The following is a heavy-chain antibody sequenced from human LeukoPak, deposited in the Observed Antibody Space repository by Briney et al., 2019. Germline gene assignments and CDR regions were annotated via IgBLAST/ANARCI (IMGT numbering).Heavy chain of an antibody. V-gene: IGHV1-2*04. J-gene: IGHJ4*02. CDR2: INPNSGGT. D-gene: IGHD5-12*01. Sequence: ASVKVSCKASGYTFTGYYMHWVRQAPGQGPEWMGWINPNSGGTNYAQKFQGWVTMTRDTSISTAYMELSRLRSEDTAVYYCARGYDYYFDYWGQGTLVTVSS. CDR1: GYTFTGYY. CDR3: ARGYDYYFDY.